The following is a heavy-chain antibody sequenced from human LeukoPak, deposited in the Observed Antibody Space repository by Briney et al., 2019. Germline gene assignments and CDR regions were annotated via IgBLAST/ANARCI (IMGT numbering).Heavy chain of an antibody. V-gene: IGHV4-59*12. CDR3: ARDQYDSGGSFLGNDY. J-gene: IGHJ4*02. Sequence: PSETLSLTCTVSGDSISSYYWSWIRQPPGKGLEWIGYVAYTGSTNYNPSLRSRVTMSLDMSKNQFSLKLSSVTAADTAIYYCARDQYDSGGSFLGNDYWGQGTLVTVSS. CDR1: GDSISSYY. CDR2: VAYTGST. D-gene: IGHD3-22*01.